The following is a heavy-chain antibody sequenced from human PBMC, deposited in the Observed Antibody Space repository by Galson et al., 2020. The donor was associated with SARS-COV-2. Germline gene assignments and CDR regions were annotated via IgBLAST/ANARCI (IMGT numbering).Heavy chain of an antibody. CDR1: GFTFSSYA. V-gene: IGHV3-30*04. D-gene: IGHD1-26*01. Sequence: GGSLRLSCAASGFTFSSYAMHWVRQAPGKGLEWVAVISYDGNNKYYADSVKGRFTISRDNSKNTLYLQMNSLRAEDTAVYYCARRSGSYRTAVDYWGQGTLVTVSS. J-gene: IGHJ4*02. CDR2: ISYDGNNK. CDR3: ARRSGSYRTAVDY.